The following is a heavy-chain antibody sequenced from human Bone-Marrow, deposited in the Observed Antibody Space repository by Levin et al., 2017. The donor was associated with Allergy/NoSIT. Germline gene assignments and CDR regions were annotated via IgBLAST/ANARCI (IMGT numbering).Heavy chain of an antibody. CDR2: ISGSGGST. CDR3: AKDPYYYDSSGYYYGGLDY. J-gene: IGHJ4*02. V-gene: IGHV3-23*01. D-gene: IGHD3-22*01. Sequence: PGGSLRLSCAASGFTFSSYAMSWVRQAPGKGLEWVSAISGSGGSTYYADSVKGRFTISRDNSKNTLYLQMNSLRAEDTAVYYCAKDPYYYDSSGYYYGGLDYWGQGTLVTVSS. CDR1: GFTFSSYA.